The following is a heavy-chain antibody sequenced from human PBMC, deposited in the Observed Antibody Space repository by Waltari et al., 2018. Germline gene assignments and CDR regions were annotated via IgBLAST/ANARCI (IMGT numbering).Heavy chain of an antibody. D-gene: IGHD5-12*01. CDR1: GGTFSSYA. CDR2: IIPIVGTA. CDR3: ARLGTGMATRIGDAFDI. V-gene: IGHV1-69*13. J-gene: IGHJ3*02. Sequence: QVQLVQSGAEVKKPGSSVKVSCKASGGTFSSYAISWVRQAPGQGLEWMGGIIPIVGTANYAQKFQGRVTITEDESTSTAYMELSSLRSEDTAVYYCARLGTGMATRIGDAFDIWGQGTMVTVSS.